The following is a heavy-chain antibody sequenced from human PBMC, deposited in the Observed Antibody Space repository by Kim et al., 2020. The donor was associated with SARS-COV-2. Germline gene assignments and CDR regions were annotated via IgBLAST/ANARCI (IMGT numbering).Heavy chain of an antibody. J-gene: IGHJ6*02. Sequence: GGSLRLSCAASGFTFSNAWMSWVRQAPGKGLEWVGRIKSKTDGGTTDYAAPVKGRFTISRDDSKNTLYLQMNSLKTEDTAVYYCTTSLGYSSSWYRDGMDVWSQGTTVTVSS. CDR2: IKSKTDGGTT. CDR3: TTSLGYSSSWYRDGMDV. CDR1: GFTFSNAW. D-gene: IGHD6-13*01. V-gene: IGHV3-15*01.